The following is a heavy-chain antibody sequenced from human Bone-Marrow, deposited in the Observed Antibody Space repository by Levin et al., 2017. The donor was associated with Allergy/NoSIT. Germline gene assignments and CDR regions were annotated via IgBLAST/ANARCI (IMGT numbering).Heavy chain of an antibody. J-gene: IGHJ5*02. V-gene: IGHV1-3*01. CDR2: ISGGNDDP. CDR1: GYTFTMYD. D-gene: IGHD6-13*01. CDR3: ARVRYSSSWYDFAP. Sequence: ASVKVSCKTSGYTFTMYDIHWVRQAPGQSLEWMGRISGGNDDPKYSQKFQGRVTISRDTSARTVSLDLSGLTYEDTAVYYCARVRYSSSWYDFAPWGQGTLVTVSS.